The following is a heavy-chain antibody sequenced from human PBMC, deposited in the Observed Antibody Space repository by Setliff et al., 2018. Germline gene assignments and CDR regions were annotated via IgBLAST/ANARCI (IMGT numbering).Heavy chain of an antibody. CDR2: TSSGSSYT. CDR3: ARGPYSSSWYALRPLEGLNDY. V-gene: IGHV3-11*06. CDR1: GFTFSDYY. J-gene: IGHJ4*02. D-gene: IGHD6-13*01. Sequence: GGSLRLSCAASGFTFSDYYMTWIRQAPGKGLEWVSYTSSGSSYTNYADSVRGRFAISRDNAKTSLYLQMNSLRAEDTAVYYCARGPYSSSWYALRPLEGLNDYWGQGTLVTVSS.